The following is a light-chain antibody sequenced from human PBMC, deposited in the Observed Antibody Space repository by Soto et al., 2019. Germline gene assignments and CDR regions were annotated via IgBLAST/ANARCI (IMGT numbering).Light chain of an antibody. Sequence: EVGLTQSPATLSLSPGERVTLSCTASQSISYSLAWYQHKPGQAPRLLIYDVSTRATGIPARFGGSGSATEFTLTISSLQSEDFAVYYCQQYSQWPLTFGGGTKVDIK. V-gene: IGKV3-15*01. CDR2: DVS. J-gene: IGKJ4*01. CDR1: QSISYS. CDR3: QQYSQWPLT.